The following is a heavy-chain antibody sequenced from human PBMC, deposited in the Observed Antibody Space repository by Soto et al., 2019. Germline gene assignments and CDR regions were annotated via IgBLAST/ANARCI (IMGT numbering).Heavy chain of an antibody. CDR2: ISYDGSNK. V-gene: IGHV3-30*18. CDR1: GFTFSSYG. J-gene: IGHJ6*02. CDR3: AKDRSVRYGMDV. Sequence: QVQLVESGGGVVQPGRSLRLSCAASGFTFSSYGMHWVRQAPGKGPEWVAVISYDGSNKYYADSVKGRFTISRDNSKNTLYLQMNSLRAEDTAVYYCAKDRSVRYGMDVWGQGTTVTVSS. D-gene: IGHD3-3*01.